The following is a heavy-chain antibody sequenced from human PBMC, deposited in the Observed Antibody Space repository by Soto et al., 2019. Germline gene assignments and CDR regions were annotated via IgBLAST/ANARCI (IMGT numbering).Heavy chain of an antibody. CDR2: IYYSGST. J-gene: IGHJ4*02. Sequence: NPSETLSLTCTVSGGSISSYYWSWIRQPPGKGLEWIGYIYYSGSTNYNPSLKSRVTISVDTSKNQFSLKLSSVTAADTAVYYFARATYYYGSGSYYTPRPFDYWGQGTLVTVSS. CDR1: GGSISSYY. V-gene: IGHV4-59*08. D-gene: IGHD3-10*01. CDR3: ARATYYYGSGSYYTPRPFDY.